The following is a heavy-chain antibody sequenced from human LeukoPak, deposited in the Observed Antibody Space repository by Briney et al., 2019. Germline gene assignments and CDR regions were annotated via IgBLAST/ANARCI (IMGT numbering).Heavy chain of an antibody. J-gene: IGHJ4*02. Sequence: SETLSLTCTVSGGSISSYYWSWIRQPPGKGLEWIGYIYYTGSTSYNPSLKSRVTISVDTSKNQFSLKLSSVTAADTAVYYCARDNYYDSSGHDYWGQGTLVTVSS. CDR3: ARDNYYDSSGHDY. CDR2: IYYTGST. D-gene: IGHD3-22*01. CDR1: GGSISSYY. V-gene: IGHV4-59*12.